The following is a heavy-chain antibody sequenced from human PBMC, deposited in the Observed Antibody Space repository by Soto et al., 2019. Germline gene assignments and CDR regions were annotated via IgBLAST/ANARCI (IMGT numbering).Heavy chain of an antibody. V-gene: IGHV3-23*01. CDR3: AKKTDSSSPWGALDI. J-gene: IGHJ3*02. CDR1: GFTFSSYA. Sequence: EVQLLESGGGLVQPGGSLRLSCAASGFTFSSYAMSWVHQAPAQGLEWVSGVSGSGGGTYYADSVKGRFTISRDSSKNTLYLQMDSLRAEDTAVYYCAKKTDSSSPWGALDIWGQGTMVSVSS. D-gene: IGHD6-6*01. CDR2: VSGSGGGT.